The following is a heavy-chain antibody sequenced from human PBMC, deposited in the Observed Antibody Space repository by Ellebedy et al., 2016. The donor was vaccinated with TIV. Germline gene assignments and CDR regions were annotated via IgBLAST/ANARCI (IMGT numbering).Heavy chain of an antibody. V-gene: IGHV3-13*01. Sequence: PGGSLRLSCAASGFTFSTYDMHWVRQTTGKGLEWVSALGTAADTFYSGSVKGRFTISRENAKNSLYLQMDSLRAGDTAVYYCARGYCLSTTCSEQNRRAYGMDVWGQGTTVIVSS. CDR2: LGTAADT. CDR1: GFTFSTYD. CDR3: ARGYCLSTTCSEQNRRAYGMDV. D-gene: IGHD2-2*01. J-gene: IGHJ6*02.